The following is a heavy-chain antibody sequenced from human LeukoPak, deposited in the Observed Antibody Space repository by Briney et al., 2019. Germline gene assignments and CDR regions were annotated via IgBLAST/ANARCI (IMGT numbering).Heavy chain of an antibody. D-gene: IGHD1-26*01. Sequence: GGSLRLSCAASGFTFSTYYMNWVRQASGKGLEWVSYISSSGTTIYYADSVKGRFTISRDNAKNSLFLQVNSLRAEDTAVYYCARSSGTYHFDYWGQGTLVTVSS. CDR3: ARSSGTYHFDY. V-gene: IGHV3-48*03. CDR2: ISSSGTTI. CDR1: GFTFSTYY. J-gene: IGHJ4*02.